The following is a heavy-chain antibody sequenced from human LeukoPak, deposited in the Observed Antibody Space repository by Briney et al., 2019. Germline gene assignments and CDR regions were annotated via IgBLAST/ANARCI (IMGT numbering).Heavy chain of an antibody. V-gene: IGHV4-59*01. D-gene: IGHD1-14*01. CDR2: IYYSGST. CDR3: ARVRHIAGYFYYFDY. J-gene: IGHJ4*02. CDR1: GGSISSYY. Sequence: SETLSLTCTVSGGSISSYYWSWIRQPPGKGLEWSGDIYYSGSTNHNPSLKSRVTISVDTSKNQFSMTVSSVTAAHPAVYYCARVRHIAGYFYYFDYWGQGTLVTVSS.